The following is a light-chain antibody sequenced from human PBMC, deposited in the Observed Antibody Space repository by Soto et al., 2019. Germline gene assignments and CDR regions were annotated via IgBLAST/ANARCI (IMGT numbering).Light chain of an antibody. V-gene: IGKV1-5*01. CDR1: QNIDIW. CDR3: QRPKTSPVT. J-gene: IGKJ4*01. Sequence: RASQNIDIWLSWYQQKPGKAPSLLIYDASNLKSGVPSRFSGSGSGTAFTLTLRTLQPCDSGSYYCQRPKTSPVTFGGGTKVDIK. CDR2: DAS.